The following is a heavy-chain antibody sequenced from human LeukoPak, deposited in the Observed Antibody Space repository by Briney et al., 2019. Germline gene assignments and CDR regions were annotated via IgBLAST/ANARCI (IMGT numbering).Heavy chain of an antibody. CDR2: LSPSGGST. CDR1: GYTFTSYY. V-gene: IGHV1-46*01. J-gene: IGHJ5*02. D-gene: IGHD1-26*01. Sequence: ASVKVSCKASGYTFTSYYMHWVRQAPGQGLEWMGILSPSGGSTTYAQKFQGRVTMTRDTSASTVYMDLSSLTSDDTAVYYCARDGGSYDSDSWGQGTLVTVSS. CDR3: ARDGGSYDSDS.